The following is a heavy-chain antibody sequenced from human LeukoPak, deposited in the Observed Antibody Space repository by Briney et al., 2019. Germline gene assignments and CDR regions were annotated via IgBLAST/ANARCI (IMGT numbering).Heavy chain of an antibody. V-gene: IGHV4-30-4*08. D-gene: IGHD4-23*01. CDR3: ARALRWHYYFDY. Sequence: PSETLSLTCTVSGGSISSGDYYWGWIRQPPGKGLEWIGYIYYSGSTYYNPSLKSRFTISVDTSKNQFSLKLSSVTAADTAVYYCARALRWHYYFDYWGQGTLVTVSS. J-gene: IGHJ4*02. CDR2: IYYSGST. CDR1: GGSISSGDYY.